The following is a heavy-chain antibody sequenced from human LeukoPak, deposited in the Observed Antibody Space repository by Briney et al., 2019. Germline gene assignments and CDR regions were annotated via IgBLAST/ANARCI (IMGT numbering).Heavy chain of an antibody. Sequence: GGSLRLSCAASGFTLSAYTMSWVRQPPGKGLEWVSTIFSGGAGTTYYVDSVKGRFTISRDNSKNTVYLQMSSLRAEDTAVYFCARDMLPDGRWEVDHWGQGTPVTVSS. CDR3: ARDMLPDGRWEVDH. J-gene: IGHJ4*02. CDR2: IFSGGAGTT. D-gene: IGHD1-26*01. CDR1: GFTLSAYT. V-gene: IGHV3-23*01.